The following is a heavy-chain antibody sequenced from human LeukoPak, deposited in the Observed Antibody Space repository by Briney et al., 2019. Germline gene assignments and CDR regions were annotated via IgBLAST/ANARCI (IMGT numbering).Heavy chain of an antibody. CDR1: GVSISSYY. CDR3: AGHDEGSGWYRSYIDL. J-gene: IGHJ2*01. D-gene: IGHD6-19*01. V-gene: IGHV4-4*09. Sequence: SETLSLTCTVSGVSISSYYCSWIRQPPGKGLEWIGYISTSVSTDYSPSLKSRVTISVDRSKNQCSLNLSSVTAADTAVYYCAGHDEGSGWYRSYIDLWGRGTLVIVSS. CDR2: ISTSVST.